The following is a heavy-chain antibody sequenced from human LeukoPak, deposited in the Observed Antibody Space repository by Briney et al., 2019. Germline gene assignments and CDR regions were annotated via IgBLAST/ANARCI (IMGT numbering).Heavy chain of an antibody. D-gene: IGHD6-19*01. J-gene: IGHJ4*02. CDR2: ISAYNGNT. CDR1: GYTFTGYY. V-gene: IGHV1-18*04. CDR3: ARNRRGWYDY. Sequence: ASVKVSCKASGYTFTGYYMHWVRQAPGQGLEWMGWISAYNGNTNYAQKLQGRVTMTTDTSTSTAYMELRSLRSDDTAVYYCARNRRGWYDYWGQGTLVTVSS.